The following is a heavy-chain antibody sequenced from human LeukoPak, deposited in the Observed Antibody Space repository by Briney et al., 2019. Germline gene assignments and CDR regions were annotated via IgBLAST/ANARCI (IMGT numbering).Heavy chain of an antibody. CDR1: GGSISSSY. J-gene: IGHJ6*03. CDR3: ARSPNYYYMDV. Sequence: PSETLSLTCTVSGGSISSSYWSWLRQPPGKGLEWIGYIYFSGSTNYNPSLKSRVTVSVDTSKNQFYLKLSSVTAADTAVYYCARSPNYYYMDVWGKGTTVTVSS. CDR2: IYFSGST. V-gene: IGHV4-59*08.